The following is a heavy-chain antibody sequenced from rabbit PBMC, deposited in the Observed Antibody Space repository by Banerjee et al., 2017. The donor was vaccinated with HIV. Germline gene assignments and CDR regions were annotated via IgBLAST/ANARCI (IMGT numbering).Heavy chain of an antibody. D-gene: IGHD7-1*01. Sequence: QSLEESGGDLVKPGASLTLTCKASGFDFSSGYDMCWVRQAPGKGLEWIACIYGGSSDNTYYASWAKGRFTISKTSSTTVTLQMTSLTAADTATYFCARDNYVGYIYTIYAFSLWGQGTLVTVS. CDR3: ARDNYVGYIYTIYAFSL. CDR2: IYGGSSDNT. CDR1: GFDFSSGYD. V-gene: IGHV1S40*01. J-gene: IGHJ4*01.